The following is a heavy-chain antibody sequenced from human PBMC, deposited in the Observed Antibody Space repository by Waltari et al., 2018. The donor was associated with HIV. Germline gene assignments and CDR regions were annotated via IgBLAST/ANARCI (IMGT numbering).Heavy chain of an antibody. V-gene: IGHV3-30-3*01. CDR1: GFTFNPYA. CDR3: GREGDYYDSSPFDY. D-gene: IGHD3-22*01. CDR2: ISWDGSNK. Sequence: QVLLVASGGGAVQPGRYLRLSCAASGFTFNPYALHWVRQDPGKGLEWVAVISWDGSNKHYADSVKGRCTISRDNSRNSLYLQMSSLRAEDTAVYYCGREGDYYDSSPFDYWGQGTLVTVSS. J-gene: IGHJ4*02.